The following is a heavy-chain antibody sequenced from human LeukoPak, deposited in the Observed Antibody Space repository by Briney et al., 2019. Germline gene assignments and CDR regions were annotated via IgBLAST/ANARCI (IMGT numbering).Heavy chain of an antibody. Sequence: PSETLSLTCTVSGGSISSGGYYWSWIRQFPGKGLEWIGYIYYSGSTNYNPSLKSRVTISVDTSKNQFSLNLSSVTAADTAVYYCATYYDHRSGYLHHFDYWGQGTLVTVSS. CDR3: ATYYDHRSGYLHHFDY. CDR2: IYYSGST. D-gene: IGHD3-22*01. V-gene: IGHV4-61*08. CDR1: GGSISSGGYY. J-gene: IGHJ4*02.